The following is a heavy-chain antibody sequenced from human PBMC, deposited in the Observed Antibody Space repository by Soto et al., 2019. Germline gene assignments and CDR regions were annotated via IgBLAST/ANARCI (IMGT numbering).Heavy chain of an antibody. Sequence: QVHLQESGPGLVKPSETLSLTCTVSGDSISTDYWSWIRQSPGKGLEWIGFIYYGGSTNYNPSLKSRVTISVDTPKYRFSMKLSSVTAADAAVYYCAKNWNWGSLVHWGQGTLVTVSS. CDR2: IYYGGST. CDR1: GDSISTDY. D-gene: IGHD7-27*01. J-gene: IGHJ4*02. CDR3: AKNWNWGSLVH. V-gene: IGHV4-59*08.